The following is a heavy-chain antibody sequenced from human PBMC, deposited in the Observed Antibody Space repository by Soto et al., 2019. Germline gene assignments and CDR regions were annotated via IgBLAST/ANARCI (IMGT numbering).Heavy chain of an antibody. D-gene: IGHD3-10*01. CDR1: GGSITNYY. CDR2: INYDGYS. CDR3: ARHGFGPLHGLVDV. V-gene: IGHV4-59*08. Sequence: QVQLQESGPGLVKPSETLSLTCTVSGGSITNYYCSWFRQPPGKGLEWIGYINYDGYSAYNLSLKKRVTLSMHATKTQFSLRLESVTATDTAVYYCARHGFGPLHGLVDVWGPGTTVIVSS. J-gene: IGHJ6*02.